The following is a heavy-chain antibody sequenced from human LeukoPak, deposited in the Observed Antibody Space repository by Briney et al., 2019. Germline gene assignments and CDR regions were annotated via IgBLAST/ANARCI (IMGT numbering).Heavy chain of an antibody. CDR3: ARDSVVGAPGYGY. CDR1: GNTFTGYY. CDR2: IIPIFGTA. Sequence: ASVKVSCTASGNTFTGYYMHWVRQAPGQGLEWMGGIIPIFGTANYAQKFQGRVTITADKSTSTAYMELSSLRSEDTAVYYCARDSVVGAPGYGYWGQGTLVTVSS. V-gene: IGHV1-69*06. J-gene: IGHJ4*02. D-gene: IGHD1-26*01.